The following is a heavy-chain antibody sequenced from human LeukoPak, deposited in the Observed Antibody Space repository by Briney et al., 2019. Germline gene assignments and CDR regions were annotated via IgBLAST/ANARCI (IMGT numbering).Heavy chain of an antibody. CDR1: GGSINSSY. V-gene: IGHV4-59*08. Sequence: PSETLSLTCTVSGGSINSSYWTWIRQPPGKGLEWIGNIYDSGSTNYSPSLKSRVTFSIDTSKNQFSLKLSSVTAADTAVYYCASMSIAFDFDYWGQGTLVTVSS. D-gene: IGHD3-3*02. CDR2: IYDSGST. J-gene: IGHJ4*02. CDR3: ASMSIAFDFDY.